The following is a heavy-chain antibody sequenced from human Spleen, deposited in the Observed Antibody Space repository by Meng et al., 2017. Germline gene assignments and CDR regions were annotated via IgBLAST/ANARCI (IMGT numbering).Heavy chain of an antibody. CDR2: MKSNVDGGTV. Sequence: GESLKISCAASGFTFSNAWMTWVRQAPGKGLEWIGHMKSNVDGGTVDYAAAVKGRFFISRDDSENTFYLQMNSLKTEDTAVYSCSGHVDYWGHGTLVTVSS. V-gene: IGHV3-15*01. CDR3: SGHVDY. J-gene: IGHJ4*01. CDR1: GFTFSNAW.